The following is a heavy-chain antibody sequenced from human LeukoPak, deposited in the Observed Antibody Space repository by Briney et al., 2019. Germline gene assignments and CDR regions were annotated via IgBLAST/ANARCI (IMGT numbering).Heavy chain of an antibody. CDR3: AGGPLSYGNYYYYMDV. CDR2: ISAYNGNT. J-gene: IGHJ6*03. D-gene: IGHD3-16*01. V-gene: IGHV1-18*01. CDR1: GYTFTSYG. Sequence: ASVKVSCKASGYTFTSYGISWVRQAPGQGLEWMGWISAYNGNTNYAQKLQGRVTMTTDTSTSTAYMELRSLRSDDTAVYYCAGGPLSYGNYYYYMDVWGKGTTVTVSS.